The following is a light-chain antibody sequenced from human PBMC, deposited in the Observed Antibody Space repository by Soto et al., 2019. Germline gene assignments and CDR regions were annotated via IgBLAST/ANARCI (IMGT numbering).Light chain of an antibody. CDR3: QQRSNWRWT. V-gene: IGKV3-11*01. Sequence: EIVLTQSRATLSLSPGERATLSCRASQSVSSYLAWYQQKPGQAPRLLIYDASNRATGIPARFSGSGSGTDFTLTISSLEPEDFAVYYCQQRSNWRWTFGQGTKLEIK. CDR1: QSVSSY. CDR2: DAS. J-gene: IGKJ2*01.